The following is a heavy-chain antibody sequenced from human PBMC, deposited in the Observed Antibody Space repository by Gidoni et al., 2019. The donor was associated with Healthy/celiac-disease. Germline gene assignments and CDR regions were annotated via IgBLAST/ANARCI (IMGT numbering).Heavy chain of an antibody. CDR2: IYYSGST. D-gene: IGHD3-3*01. Sequence: QLQLQESGPGLVKPSETLSLTCTVSGGSISSSSYSWGWIRQPPGKGLEWIGSIYYSGSTYYNPSLKSRVTISVDTSKNQFSLKLSSVTAADTAVYYCARLGSLRFLEWLWGYGMDVWGQGTTVTVSS. CDR1: GGSISSSSYS. CDR3: ARLGSLRFLEWLWGYGMDV. V-gene: IGHV4-39*01. J-gene: IGHJ6*02.